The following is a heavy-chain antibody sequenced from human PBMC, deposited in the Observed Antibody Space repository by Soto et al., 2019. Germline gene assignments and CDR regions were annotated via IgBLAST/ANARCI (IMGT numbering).Heavy chain of an antibody. D-gene: IGHD3-3*01. V-gene: IGHV3-72*01. CDR3: VTLQFSRWFY. CDR1: RFTLSDHF. J-gene: IGHJ4*02. CDR2: TKHKAASYTT. Sequence: PGGSLTLSCAASRFTLSDHFMEWVRQAPGKGLEWVGRTKHKAASYTTDYAASVNGRFTISRDDSENSLYLQMNSLKTEDTAMYYCVTLQFSRWFYWGLGTLVTVSS.